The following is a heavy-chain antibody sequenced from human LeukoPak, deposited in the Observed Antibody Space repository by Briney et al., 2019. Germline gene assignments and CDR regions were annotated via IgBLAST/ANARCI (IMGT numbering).Heavy chain of an antibody. CDR2: ISAYNGNT. Sequence: ASVKVSCKASGYTLTSYGISWVRQAPGQGLEWMGWISAYNGNTNYAQKLQGRVTMTTDTSTSTAYMELRSLRSDDTAVYDCAREGGYCSSTSCYYFDYWGQGTLVTVSS. V-gene: IGHV1-18*01. CDR3: AREGGYCSSTSCYYFDY. CDR1: GYTLTSYG. J-gene: IGHJ4*02. D-gene: IGHD2-2*01.